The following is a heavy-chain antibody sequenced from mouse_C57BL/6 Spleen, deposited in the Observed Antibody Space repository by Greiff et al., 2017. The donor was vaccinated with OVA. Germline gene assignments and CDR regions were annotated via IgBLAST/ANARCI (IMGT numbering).Heavy chain of an antibody. Sequence: EVQLVESGGGLVKPGGSLKLSCAASGFTFSSYAMSWVRQTPEKRLEWVATISAGGSYTYYPDNVKGRFTISRDNAKNNLYLQMSHLKSEDTAMYYCARDDYGSSPWFAYWGQGTLVTVSA. CDR1: GFTFSSYA. J-gene: IGHJ3*01. CDR2: ISAGGSYT. D-gene: IGHD1-1*01. V-gene: IGHV5-4*01. CDR3: ARDDYGSSPWFAY.